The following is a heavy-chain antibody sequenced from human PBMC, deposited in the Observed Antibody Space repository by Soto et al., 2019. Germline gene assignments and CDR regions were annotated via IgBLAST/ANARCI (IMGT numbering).Heavy chain of an antibody. J-gene: IGHJ4*02. Sequence: SETLSLTCTVSGVSISSPYFYWGWIRQPPGKGLEWIGSVSLSGNTYYNPSLTSRVTISGDTSKSQFSLELTSATAADTAMYYCVRLATRFSSEFWGLGTLVNVSS. CDR1: GVSISSPYFY. V-gene: IGHV4-39*01. CDR3: VRLATRFSSEF. CDR2: VSLSGNT. D-gene: IGHD3-10*01.